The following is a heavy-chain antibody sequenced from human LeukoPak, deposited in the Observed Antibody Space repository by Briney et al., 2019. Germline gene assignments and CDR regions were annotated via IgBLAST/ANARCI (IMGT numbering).Heavy chain of an antibody. CDR2: INTNTGNP. J-gene: IGHJ4*02. D-gene: IGHD3-22*01. Sequence: VASVKVSCKASGYTFTSYAMNWVRQAPGQGLEWMGWINTNTGNPTYAQGFTGRFVFSLDTSVSTAYLQISSLKAEDTAVYYCFATRRNNYYDSSGYLGDFDYWGQGTLVTVSS. V-gene: IGHV7-4-1*02. CDR1: GYTFTSYA. CDR3: FATRRNNYYDSSGYLGDFDY.